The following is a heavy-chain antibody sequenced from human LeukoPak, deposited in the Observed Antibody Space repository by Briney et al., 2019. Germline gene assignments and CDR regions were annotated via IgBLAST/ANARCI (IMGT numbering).Heavy chain of an antibody. V-gene: IGHV3-48*01. CDR1: GFTFSSYR. CDR3: ARREASH. J-gene: IGHJ4*02. Sequence: GGSLRLSCAASGFTFSSYRMNWVRQAPGKGLEWVSYISSSSTIYYADSVKGRFTISRDNAKNSLYLQMNSLRAEDTAVYYCARREASHWGQGTLVTVSS. D-gene: IGHD1-26*01. CDR2: ISSSSTI.